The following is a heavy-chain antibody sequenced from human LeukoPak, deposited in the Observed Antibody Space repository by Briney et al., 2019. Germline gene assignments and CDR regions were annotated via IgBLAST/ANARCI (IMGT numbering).Heavy chain of an antibody. CDR2: IYYGGST. D-gene: IGHD3-9*01. J-gene: IGHJ4*02. CDR3: AREEAGYYY. Sequence: SETLSLTCTVSGGSISSYYWSWIRQPPGKGLEWIGYIYYGGSTNYNPSLKSRVTISVDTSKNQFSLKLSSVTAADTAVYYCAREEAGYYYWGQGTLVTVSS. CDR1: GGSISSYY. V-gene: IGHV4-59*01.